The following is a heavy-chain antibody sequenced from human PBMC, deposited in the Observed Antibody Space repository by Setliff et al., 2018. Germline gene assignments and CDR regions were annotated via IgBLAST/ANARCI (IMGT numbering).Heavy chain of an antibody. CDR3: ARASKGLYCGSDCFYTFDS. CDR1: GFTFSDYW. CDR2: IKQDGSEK. J-gene: IGHJ4*02. Sequence: GGSLRLSCAASGFTFSDYWMSWVRQAPGKGLEWVANIKQDGSEKYYVDSVKGQFTISRDNAKNSLYLQMNSLRAEDTAIYYCARASKGLYCGSDCFYTFDSWGPGTLVTVSS. V-gene: IGHV3-7*01. D-gene: IGHD2-21*02.